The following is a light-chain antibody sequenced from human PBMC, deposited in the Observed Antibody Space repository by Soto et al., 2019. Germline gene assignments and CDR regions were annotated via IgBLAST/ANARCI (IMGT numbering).Light chain of an antibody. J-gene: IGLJ2*01. Sequence: QSALTQPPSASGSPGQSVTISCTGTSGVSWYQQHPGKAPKLLIYEVTKRPSGVPDRFSGSKSGNMASLTVSGLQAEDEADYYCSSYRGSNIFVVFGGGTKLTVL. CDR3: SSYRGSNIFVV. CDR2: EVT. CDR1: SGV. V-gene: IGLV2-8*01.